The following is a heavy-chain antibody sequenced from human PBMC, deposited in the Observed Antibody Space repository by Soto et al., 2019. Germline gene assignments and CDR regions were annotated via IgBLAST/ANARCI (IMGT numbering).Heavy chain of an antibody. Sequence: ASVKVSCKASGYTFTSYYMHWVLQAPGQGLEWMGIINPSGGSTSYAQKFQGRVTMTRDTSTSTVYMELSSLRSEDTAVYYCARDPANMITFVGVIGFGDYYYYMCVWGKGTTVTVSS. J-gene: IGHJ6*03. CDR2: INPSGGST. CDR1: GYTFTSYY. D-gene: IGHD3-16*02. V-gene: IGHV1-46*03. CDR3: ARDPANMITFVGVIGFGDYYYYMCV.